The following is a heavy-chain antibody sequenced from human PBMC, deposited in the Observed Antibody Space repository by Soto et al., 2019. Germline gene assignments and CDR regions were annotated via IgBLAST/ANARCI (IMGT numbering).Heavy chain of an antibody. J-gene: IGHJ6*02. CDR3: AKQARGTAVTRGYYYGMDV. D-gene: IGHD3-16*01. V-gene: IGHV4-39*01. CDR1: GGSISSSSYY. Sequence: PETLSLTCTVSGGSISSSSYYWGWIRQTPGKGREWIGRIDYSGSTYYNPSLKRRVTISVDTSKNQISLKLGSVTAADTAVYYCAKQARGTAVTRGYYYGMDVWGQGTTVTVSS. CDR2: IDYSGST.